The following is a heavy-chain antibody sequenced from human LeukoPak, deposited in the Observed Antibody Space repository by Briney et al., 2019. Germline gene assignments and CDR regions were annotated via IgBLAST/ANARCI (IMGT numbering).Heavy chain of an antibody. CDR3: ARAKAYDYVWGSYRPFAI. J-gene: IGHJ4*02. CDR2: ISSSSSYI. D-gene: IGHD3-16*02. V-gene: IGHV3-21*01. CDR1: GFTFSSYS. Sequence: PGGSLRLPCAASGFTFSSYSMNWVRQAPGKGLEWVSSISSSSSYIYYADSVKGRFTISRDNAKNSLYLQMNSLRAEDTAVYYCARAKAYDYVWGSYRPFAIWGQGTLVTVSS.